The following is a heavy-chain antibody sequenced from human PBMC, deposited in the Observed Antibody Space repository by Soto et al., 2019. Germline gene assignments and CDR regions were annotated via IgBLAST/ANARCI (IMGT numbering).Heavy chain of an antibody. CDR2: VYYTGIT. CDR1: GSSMSSSAYY. CDR3: ARQGRPGYCTGGNCYPTFDI. Sequence: QMHLQQSGPGLVKPSETLSLTCTIAGSSMSSSAYYWGWIRQPPGKGLEWIGSVYYTGITDYKSALESRVSISADTSKNQFSLGLASLSAAYTAIYFCARQGRPGYCTGGNCYPTFDIWGPGTMVTVSS. V-gene: IGHV4-39*01. D-gene: IGHD2-15*01. J-gene: IGHJ3*02.